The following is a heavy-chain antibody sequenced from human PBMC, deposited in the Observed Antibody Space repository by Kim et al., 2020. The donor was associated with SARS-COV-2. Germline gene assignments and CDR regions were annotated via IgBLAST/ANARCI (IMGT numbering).Heavy chain of an antibody. CDR3: ARESGRLGVY. V-gene: IGHV3-23*01. CDR2: ITTSGNDT. Sequence: GGSLRLSCAASGFTFSSYAMSWVRQAPGKGLEWVSTITTSGNDTSYADSVKGRFTISRDNSKKTVFLQMNSLRAEDTALYYCARESGRLGVYWCEGTLVT. CDR1: GFTFSSYA. J-gene: IGHJ4*02. D-gene: IGHD2-15*01.